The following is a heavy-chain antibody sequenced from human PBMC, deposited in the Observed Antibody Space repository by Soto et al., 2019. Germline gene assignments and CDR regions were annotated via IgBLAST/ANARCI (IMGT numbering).Heavy chain of an antibody. V-gene: IGHV4-39*01. CDR3: ARQSRRLLPNWFDP. Sequence: PSETLSLTCTVSGGSISSSSCYWGWIRQPPGKGLEWIGSIYYSGSTYYNPSLKSRVTISVDTSKNQFSLKLSSVTAADTAVYYCARQSRRLLPNWFDPWGQGTLVTVSS. CDR2: IYYSGST. D-gene: IGHD3-22*01. CDR1: GGSISSSSCY. J-gene: IGHJ5*02.